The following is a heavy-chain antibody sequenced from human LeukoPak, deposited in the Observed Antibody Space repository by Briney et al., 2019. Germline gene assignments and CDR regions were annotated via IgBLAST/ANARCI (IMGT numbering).Heavy chain of an antibody. CDR2: IYYSGST. CDR3: ARDGVIAAAGTYYYYYMDV. CDR1: GGSISSYY. V-gene: IGHV4-59*01. D-gene: IGHD6-13*01. Sequence: SETLSLTCTVSGGSISSYYWSWIRQPPGKGLEWIGYIYYSGSTNYNPSLKSRVTISVDTSKNQFSLKLSSVTAADTAVYYCARDGVIAAAGTYYYYYMDVWGEGTTVTVSS. J-gene: IGHJ6*03.